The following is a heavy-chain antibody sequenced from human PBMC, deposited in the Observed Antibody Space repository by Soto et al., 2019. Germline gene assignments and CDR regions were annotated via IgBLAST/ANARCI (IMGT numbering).Heavy chain of an antibody. CDR1: GYTFTSYA. V-gene: IGHV1-3*01. CDR2: INAGNGKT. J-gene: IGHJ6*03. CDR3: ARADIVVVEGGLWYMDV. Sequence: QVQLVQSGAEVKKPGASVKVSCKASGYTFTSYAMHWVRQAPGQRLEWMGWINAGNGKTKYSQKFQGRVTITRDTSASTAYMELGSLRSEDTAVYYCARADIVVVEGGLWYMDVWGKGTTVTVSS. D-gene: IGHD2-15*01.